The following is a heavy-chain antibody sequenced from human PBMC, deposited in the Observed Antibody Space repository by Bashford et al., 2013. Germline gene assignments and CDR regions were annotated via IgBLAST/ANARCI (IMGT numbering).Heavy chain of an antibody. CDR2: ISGSGGST. J-gene: IGHJ3*02. Sequence: VRQAPGKGLEWVSAISGSGGSTYYADSVKGRFTISRDNSKNTLSLQMNSLRAEDTAVYYCAKTSRYCTNGVCYMSAFDIWGQGTMVTVSS. CDR3: AKTSRYCTNGVCYMSAFDI. V-gene: IGHV3-23*01. D-gene: IGHD2-8*01.